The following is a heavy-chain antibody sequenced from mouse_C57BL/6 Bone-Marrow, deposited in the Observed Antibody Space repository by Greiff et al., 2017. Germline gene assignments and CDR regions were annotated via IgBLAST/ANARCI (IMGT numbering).Heavy chain of an antibody. J-gene: IGHJ4*01. V-gene: IGHV1-59*01. D-gene: IGHD1-1*01. CDR3: ARSRSPYYDMDY. CDR1: GYTFTSYW. Sequence: QVQLQQSGAELVRPGTSVKLSCKASGYTFTSYWMHWVKQRPGQGLEWIGVIDPSNGDTTYNQKFKGKATLTVDTSSNTAYMELSSLTSDDSAVYYCARSRSPYYDMDYWGQGTTVTVSS. CDR2: IDPSNGDT.